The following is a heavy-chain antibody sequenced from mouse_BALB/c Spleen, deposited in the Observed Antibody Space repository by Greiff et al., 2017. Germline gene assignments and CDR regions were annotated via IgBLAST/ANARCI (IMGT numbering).Heavy chain of an antibody. CDR3: AREGDYGNYAFDY. Sequence: EVKLVESGGGLVKPGGSLKLSCAASGFTFSSYAMSWVRQTPEKRLEWVASISSGGSTYYPDSVKGRFTISRDNARNILYLQMSSLRSEDTAMYYCAREGDYGNYAFDYWGQGTTLTVSS. CDR2: ISSGGST. D-gene: IGHD2-1*01. CDR1: GFTFSSYA. V-gene: IGHV5-6-5*01. J-gene: IGHJ2*01.